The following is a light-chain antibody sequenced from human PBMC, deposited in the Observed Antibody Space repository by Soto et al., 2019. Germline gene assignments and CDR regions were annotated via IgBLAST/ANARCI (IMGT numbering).Light chain of an antibody. CDR2: DAS. J-gene: IGKJ2*01. CDR1: KPINKW. CDR3: QEYNSDGPYT. V-gene: IGKV1-5*01. Sequence: DIQLTQSPSTLAASVGDRVTMTCRASKPINKWLAWYQQKPGKAPDLLISDASTLESGVPSRFRGSGSGTEFTLIISSLQTDDVATYYCQEYNSDGPYTFGQGTKLEIK.